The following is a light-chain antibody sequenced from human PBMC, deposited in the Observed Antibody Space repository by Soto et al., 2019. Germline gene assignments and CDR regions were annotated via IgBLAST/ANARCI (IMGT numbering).Light chain of an antibody. CDR3: CSYAGSYTHYV. V-gene: IGLV2-11*01. CDR1: SSDVGGYNY. Sequence: QSALTQPRSVSGSPGQSVTSSCTGTSSDVGGYNYVSWYQQHPGKAPKLMIYEVSTRPSGVPDRFSGSKSGNTASLTISVLQAEDEADYYCCSYAGSYTHYVFGTGTKLTVL. J-gene: IGLJ1*01. CDR2: EVS.